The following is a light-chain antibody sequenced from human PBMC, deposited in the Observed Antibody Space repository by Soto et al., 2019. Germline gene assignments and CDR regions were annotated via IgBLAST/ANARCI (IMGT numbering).Light chain of an antibody. Sequence: QLVLTQSPSASASLGASGKLTCTLSSGHSSYAIAWHQQQPEKGPRYLMKLNSDGSHSKGDGIPDRFSGSSSGAERYLTISSLQSEDEADYYCQTWGNGIRVFGGGTKLTVL. CDR1: SGHSSYA. V-gene: IGLV4-69*01. J-gene: IGLJ3*02. CDR2: LNSDGSH. CDR3: QTWGNGIRV.